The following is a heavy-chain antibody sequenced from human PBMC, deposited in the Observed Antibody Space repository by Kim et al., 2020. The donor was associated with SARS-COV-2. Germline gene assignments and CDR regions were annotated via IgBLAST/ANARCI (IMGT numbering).Heavy chain of an antibody. D-gene: IGHD2-2*01. CDR1: GGSISSSSYY. Sequence: SETLSLTCTVSGGSISSSSYYWGWIRQPPGKGLEWIGSIYYSGSTYYNPSLKSRVTISVDTSKNQFSLKLSSVTAADTAVYYCARSLGCSSTCCCGEYY. J-gene: IGHJ6*01. CDR3: ARSLGCSSTCCCGEYY. V-gene: IGHV4-39*01. CDR2: IYYSGST.